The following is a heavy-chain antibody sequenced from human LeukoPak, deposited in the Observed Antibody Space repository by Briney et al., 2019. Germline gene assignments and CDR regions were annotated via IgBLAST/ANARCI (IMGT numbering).Heavy chain of an antibody. Sequence: GGSPRLSCAASGFTFSSYSMNWVRQAPGKGLEWVSSISSSSSYIYYADSVKGRFTISRDNAKNSLYLQMNSLRAEDTAVYYCARDISSSYYYYMDVWGKGTTVTVPS. CDR3: ARDISSSYYYYMDV. CDR1: GFTFSSYS. J-gene: IGHJ6*03. D-gene: IGHD6-6*01. V-gene: IGHV3-21*01. CDR2: ISSSSSYI.